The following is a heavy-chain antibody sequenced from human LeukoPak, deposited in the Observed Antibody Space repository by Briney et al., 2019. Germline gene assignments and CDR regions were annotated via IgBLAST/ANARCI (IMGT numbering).Heavy chain of an antibody. V-gene: IGHV3-30*04. D-gene: IGHD3-10*01. CDR1: GFTFSSYA. CDR3: ARDSQYYYGSGSDDYYYGMDV. Sequence: GGSLRLSCAASGFTFSSYAMHWVRQAPGKGLEWVAVISYDGSNKYYADSVKGRFTISRDNSKNTLYLQMNSLRAEDTAVYYCARDSQYYYGSGSDDYYYGMDVWGQGTTVTVSS. CDR2: ISYDGSNK. J-gene: IGHJ6*02.